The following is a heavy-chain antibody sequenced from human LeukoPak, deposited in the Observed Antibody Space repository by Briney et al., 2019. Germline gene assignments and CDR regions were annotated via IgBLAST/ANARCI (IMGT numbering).Heavy chain of an antibody. J-gene: IGHJ4*02. CDR2: INHSGST. Sequence: SETLSLTCAVYGGSFSGYYWSWLRQPPGKGLEWIGEINHSGSTNYNPSLKSRVTISVDTSKNQFSLKLSSVTAADTAVYYCARRSGFYYGSGSYYTPGYYFDYWGQGTLVSVSS. V-gene: IGHV4-34*01. D-gene: IGHD3-10*01. CDR3: ARRSGFYYGSGSYYTPGYYFDY. CDR1: GGSFSGYY.